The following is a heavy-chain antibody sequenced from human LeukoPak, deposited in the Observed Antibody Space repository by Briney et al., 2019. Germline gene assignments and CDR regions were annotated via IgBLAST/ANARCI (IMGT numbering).Heavy chain of an antibody. Sequence: GASVKVSCKASGYTFTSYDINWVRQATGQGLEWMGWMNPNSGNTGYAQKFQGRVTITRNTSINTAYMELSSLRSEDTAVYYCARVRYCSSTSCYKNFDYWGQGTLVTVSS. D-gene: IGHD2-2*02. J-gene: IGHJ4*02. CDR3: ARVRYCSSTSCYKNFDY. CDR1: GYTFTSYD. CDR2: MNPNSGNT. V-gene: IGHV1-8*03.